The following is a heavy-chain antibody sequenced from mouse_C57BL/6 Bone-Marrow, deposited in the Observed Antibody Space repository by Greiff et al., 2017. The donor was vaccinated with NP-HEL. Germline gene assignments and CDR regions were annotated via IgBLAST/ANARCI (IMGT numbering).Heavy chain of an antibody. J-gene: IGHJ2*01. CDR2: IDPENGDT. D-gene: IGHD1-1*01. CDR1: GFNIKDDY. Sequence: EVLLVESGAELVRPGASVKLSCTASGFNIKDDYMHWVKQRPEQGLEWIGWIDPENGDTEYASKFQGKATITADTSSNTAYLQLSSLTSEDTAVYYCTTALLTWGQGTTLTVSS. V-gene: IGHV14-4*01. CDR3: TTALLT.